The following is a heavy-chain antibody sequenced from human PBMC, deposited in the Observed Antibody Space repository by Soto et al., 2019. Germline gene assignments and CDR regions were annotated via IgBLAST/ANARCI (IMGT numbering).Heavy chain of an antibody. CDR1: GGSISSGGYS. D-gene: IGHD5-18*01. Sequence: SETLSLTCTVSGGSISSGGYSWSWIRQPPGKGLEWIGYIYYSGNTYYNPSLKSRVAISVDTSKNQFSLKVSSVTAADTAVYYCARALIQLWPHYYYGMDVWGQGTTVTVSS. V-gene: IGHV4-30-4*01. J-gene: IGHJ6*02. CDR2: IYYSGNT. CDR3: ARALIQLWPHYYYGMDV.